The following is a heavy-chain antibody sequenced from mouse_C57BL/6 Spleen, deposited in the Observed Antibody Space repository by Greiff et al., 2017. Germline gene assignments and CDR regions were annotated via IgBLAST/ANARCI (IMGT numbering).Heavy chain of an antibody. J-gene: IGHJ4*01. Sequence: VMLVESGAELVKPGASVKISCKASGYAFSSYWMNWVKQRPGKGLEWIGQIYPGDGDTNYNGKFKGKATLTADKSSSTAYMQLSSLTSEDSAVYFCARGGDTVYWGQGTSVTVSS. D-gene: IGHD1-1*01. CDR3: ARGGDTVY. CDR1: GYAFSSYW. V-gene: IGHV1-80*01. CDR2: IYPGDGDT.